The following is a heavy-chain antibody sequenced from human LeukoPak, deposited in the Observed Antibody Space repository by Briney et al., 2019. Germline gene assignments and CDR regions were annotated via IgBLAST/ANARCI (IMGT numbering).Heavy chain of an antibody. CDR1: RFTSDDYA. CDR3: AKPYYYGGSGYYFEAFDM. Sequence: GRSLRLSCVPSRFTSDDYAMHWVRQAPARGLEGVSCISLSSGNIGYADSVKGRYTLSRDNAKNYLYLEMNSLRAEDTGLYYCAKPYYYGGSGYYFEAFDMWGQGTMVTVSS. J-gene: IGHJ3*02. V-gene: IGHV3-9*02. CDR2: ISLSSGNI. D-gene: IGHD3-22*01.